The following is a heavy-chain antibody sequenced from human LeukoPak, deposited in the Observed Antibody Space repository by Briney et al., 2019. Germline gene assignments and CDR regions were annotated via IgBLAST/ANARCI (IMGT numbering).Heavy chain of an antibody. CDR2: MNPNSGNT. J-gene: IGHJ4*02. CDR3: ARLKYSSGWYEDY. V-gene: IGHV1-8*01. D-gene: IGHD6-19*01. CDR1: GYTFTSYD. Sequence: ASVKVSCKASGYTFTSYDINWVRQATGQGLESMGWMNPNSGNTGYAQKFQGRVTMTRNTSISTAYMELSSLRSEDTAVYYCARLKYSSGWYEDYWGQGTLVTVSS.